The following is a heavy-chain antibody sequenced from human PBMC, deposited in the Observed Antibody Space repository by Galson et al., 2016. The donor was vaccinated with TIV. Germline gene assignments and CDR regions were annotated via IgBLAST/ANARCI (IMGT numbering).Heavy chain of an antibody. CDR1: GDSVSSRTAA. CDR2: TYYRSTWYN. V-gene: IGHV6-1*01. CDR3: PRASALSHWLVIPLDS. Sequence: CAISGDSVSSRTAAWNWIRQSPSRGLEWLGRTYYRSTWYNDYAVSVKSRITINPDTSKNQFSLQLNSVTPETTAVYYCPRASALSHWLVIPLDSWGQVTLFTVSS. D-gene: IGHD6-19*01. J-gene: IGHJ4*02.